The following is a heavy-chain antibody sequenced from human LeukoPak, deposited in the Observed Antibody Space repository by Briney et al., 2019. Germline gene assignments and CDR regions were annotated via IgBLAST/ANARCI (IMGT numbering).Heavy chain of an antibody. V-gene: IGHV3-23*01. J-gene: IGHJ4*02. D-gene: IGHD1-26*01. CDR3: AKDQNSGSYLGRFDY. CDR2: VRGSGGST. CDR1: GFTFSSYW. Sequence: GGSLRLSCAASGFTFSSYWMSWVRQAPGKGLEWVSGVRGSGGSTYYADSVKGRFTISRDNSKNTLYLQMNSLRAEDTALYYCAKDQNSGSYLGRFDYWGQGTLVTVSS.